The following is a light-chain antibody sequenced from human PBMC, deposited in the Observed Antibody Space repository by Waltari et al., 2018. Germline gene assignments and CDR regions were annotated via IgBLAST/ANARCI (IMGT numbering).Light chain of an antibody. CDR3: AAWDDSLSGPV. Sequence: QSVLTQPPSASGTPGQRVTISCSGSSSNIGSNYVYWYQQLPGTAPKLLIYRNNQRPSGVPDRFSDSKSGTSASLASSGLRSEDEADYYCAAWDDSLSGPVFGGGTKLTVL. CDR1: SSNIGSNY. CDR2: RNN. J-gene: IGLJ2*01. V-gene: IGLV1-47*01.